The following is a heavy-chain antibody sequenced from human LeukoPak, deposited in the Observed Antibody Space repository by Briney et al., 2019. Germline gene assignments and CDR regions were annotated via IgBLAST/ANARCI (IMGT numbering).Heavy chain of an antibody. CDR1: GYTFTSYG. CDR3: ARFKEVAYYDFWSGLKDYYYGMDV. J-gene: IGHJ6*02. V-gene: IGHV1-18*01. D-gene: IGHD3-3*01. Sequence: ASVKVSCKASGYTFTSYGTSWVRRAPGQGLEWMGWISAYNGNTNYAQKLQDRVTMTTDTSTSTAYMELRSLRSDDTAVYYCARFKEVAYYDFWSGLKDYYYGMDVWGQGTTVTVSS. CDR2: ISAYNGNT.